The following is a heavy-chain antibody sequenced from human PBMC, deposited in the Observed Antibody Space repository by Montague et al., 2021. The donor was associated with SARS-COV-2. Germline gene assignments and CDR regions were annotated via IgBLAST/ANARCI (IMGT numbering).Heavy chain of an antibody. D-gene: IGHD2-15*01. CDR1: GDSMSGYY. V-gene: IGHV4-59*01. CDR3: AREGGTKSSHWWGAFDS. J-gene: IGHJ5*01. CDR2: IFYSGST. Sequence: SETLSLTCTVSGDSMSGYYWSWVRQAPGTGLEWIGYIFYSGSTSYNPSLNSRVTISIDTAKKQFSLKLTSVTAADTAVYFCAREGGTKSSHWWGAFDSWGHGTLATVSS.